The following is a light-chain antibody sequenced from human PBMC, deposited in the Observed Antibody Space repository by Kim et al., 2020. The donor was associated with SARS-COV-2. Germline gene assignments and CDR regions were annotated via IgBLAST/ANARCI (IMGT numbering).Light chain of an antibody. V-gene: IGKV1-27*01. CDR1: QGIINF. Sequence: ASVGDRVTITCRASQGIINFLAWYQQNPGKLPKLLISGASTLQSGVPSRFSGSGSGTDFTLTISSLQPEDVATYYCQKYNSAPLTFGGGTKVDIK. J-gene: IGKJ4*01. CDR2: GAS. CDR3: QKYNSAPLT.